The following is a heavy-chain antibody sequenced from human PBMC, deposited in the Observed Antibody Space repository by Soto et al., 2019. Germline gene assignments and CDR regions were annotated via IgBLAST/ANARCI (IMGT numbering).Heavy chain of an antibody. Sequence: EVQLLESGGGLVQPGGSLRLSCAASGFTFSSYARSWVRQAPGKGLEWVSAISGSGGSTYYADSVKGRFTISRDNSKNTLYLQMNSLRAEDTAVYYCAKDRTVTTSPFDYWGQGTLVTVSS. D-gene: IGHD4-17*01. CDR3: AKDRTVTTSPFDY. CDR1: GFTFSSYA. J-gene: IGHJ4*02. CDR2: ISGSGGST. V-gene: IGHV3-23*01.